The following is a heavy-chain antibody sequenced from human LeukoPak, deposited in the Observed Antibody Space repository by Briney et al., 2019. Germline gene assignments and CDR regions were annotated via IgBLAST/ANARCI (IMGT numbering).Heavy chain of an antibody. V-gene: IGHV2-5*02. CDR3: ARGYYYDSSGRYFDY. CDR2: IYWDDDK. Sequence: SGPTLVKPTQPLTLTCTFSGFSLSTSGVGVGWIRQPPGKALEWLALIYWDDDKRYSPSLKSRLTITKDTSKNQVVLTMTNMDPVDTATYYCARGYYYDSSGRYFDYWGQGTLVTVSS. D-gene: IGHD3-22*01. CDR1: GFSLSTSGVG. J-gene: IGHJ4*02.